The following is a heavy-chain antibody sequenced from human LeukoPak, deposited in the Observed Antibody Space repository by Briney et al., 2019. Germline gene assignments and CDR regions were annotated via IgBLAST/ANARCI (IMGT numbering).Heavy chain of an antibody. CDR1: GGSISSGSYY. CDR2: LYTSGISGIT. J-gene: IGHJ5*02. Sequence: SETLSLTCTVSGGSISSGSYYGSWIRQPAGKCLKWIGRLYTSGISGITNYNPSLKSRVTISLSTSKNQCLRKLSSVAAADTAVYYCARGKGPFDPWGQGTLVTVSS. V-gene: IGHV4-61*02. CDR3: ARGKGPFDP.